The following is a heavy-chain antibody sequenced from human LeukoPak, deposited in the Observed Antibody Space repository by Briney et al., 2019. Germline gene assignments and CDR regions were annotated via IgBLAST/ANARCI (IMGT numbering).Heavy chain of an antibody. CDR3: AREGGAFEWLKLYYYYGMDV. CDR1: GYTFTSYG. J-gene: IGHJ6*02. D-gene: IGHD3-9*01. Sequence: GASVKVSCKASGYTFTSYGISWVRQAPGQGLEWMGWISAYNGNTNYAQKLQGRVTMTRDTSTSTAYMELRSLRSDDTAVYYCAREGGAFEWLKLYYYYGMDVWGQGTTVTVSS. CDR2: ISAYNGNT. V-gene: IGHV1-18*01.